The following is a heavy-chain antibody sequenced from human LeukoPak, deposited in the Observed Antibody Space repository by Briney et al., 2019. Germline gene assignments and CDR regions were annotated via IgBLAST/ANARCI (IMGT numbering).Heavy chain of an antibody. CDR3: AKVCISYLPHDAFDI. Sequence: GGSLRLSCAASGFTFSSYAMSWVRQAPGKGLEWVSAISANGGSTFYADSVKGRFTISRDSSKNTLYLQMNSLRAEDTAVYFCAKVCISYLPHDAFDIWGQGTMVTVSS. V-gene: IGHV3-23*01. D-gene: IGHD1-26*01. J-gene: IGHJ3*02. CDR2: ISANGGST. CDR1: GFTFSSYA.